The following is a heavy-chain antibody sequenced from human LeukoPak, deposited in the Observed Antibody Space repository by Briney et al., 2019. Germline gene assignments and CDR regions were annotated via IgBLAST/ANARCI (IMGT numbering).Heavy chain of an antibody. Sequence: SETLSLTCTVSGVTDSSYYRSWVRQPPGKGLEWIGYIYYSGSTNYNPSLKSGVTISVDTSTNPFSLTLNSSTTAATAVYSGARVRLSGTYLDAFDIWGQGTMVTVSS. CDR1: GVTDSSYY. D-gene: IGHD1-26*01. CDR2: IYYSGST. J-gene: IGHJ3*02. V-gene: IGHV4-59*02. CDR3: ARVRLSGTYLDAFDI.